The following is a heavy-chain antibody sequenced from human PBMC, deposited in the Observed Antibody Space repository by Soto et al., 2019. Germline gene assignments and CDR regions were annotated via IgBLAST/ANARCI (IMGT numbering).Heavy chain of an antibody. Sequence: SLRLYCAASGFTFSSYGMHWVRQAPGKGLEWVAVIWYDGSNKYYADSVKGRFTISRDNSKNTLYLQMNSLRAEDTAVYYCARSITIFGVAPDYWGQGTLVTVSS. D-gene: IGHD3-3*01. CDR1: GFTFSSYG. J-gene: IGHJ4*02. CDR3: ARSITIFGVAPDY. V-gene: IGHV3-33*01. CDR2: IWYDGSNK.